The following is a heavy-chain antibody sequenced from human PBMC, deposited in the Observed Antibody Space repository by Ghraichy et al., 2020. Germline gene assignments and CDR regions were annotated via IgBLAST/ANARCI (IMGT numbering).Heavy chain of an antibody. Sequence: SETLSLTCAVSGGSISSIYWWTWVRQSPEKGLEWIGEIFHTGSTNYNPPLKSRVTISVDMSNNQFSLKLTSVTAADTAVYYCARKRYFDLWGRGTLVTVSS. CDR2: IFHTGST. V-gene: IGHV4-4*02. J-gene: IGHJ2*01. CDR1: GGSISSIYW. CDR3: ARKRYFDL.